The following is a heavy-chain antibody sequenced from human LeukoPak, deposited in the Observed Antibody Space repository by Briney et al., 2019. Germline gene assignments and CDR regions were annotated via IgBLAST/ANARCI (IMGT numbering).Heavy chain of an antibody. CDR2: IYTSGST. D-gene: IGHD3-9*01. CDR1: GGSISSYY. CDR3: ARHEDIWTFDP. V-gene: IGHV4-4*07. Sequence: SETLSLTCTVSGGSISSYYWSWIRQPAGKGLEWIGRIYTSGSTYYNPSLKSRVTISVDTSKNQFSLKLSSVTAADTAVYYCARHEDIWTFDPWGQGTLVTVSS. J-gene: IGHJ5*02.